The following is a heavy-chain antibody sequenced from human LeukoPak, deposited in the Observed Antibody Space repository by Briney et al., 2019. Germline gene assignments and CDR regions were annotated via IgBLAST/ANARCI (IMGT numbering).Heavy chain of an antibody. D-gene: IGHD3-22*01. CDR3: ARADYYDSSGYYDY. CDR2: IYYSGST. V-gene: IGHV4-59*01. CDR1: GGSISSYY. J-gene: IGHJ4*02. Sequence: SETLSLTCTVSGGSISSYYWSWIRQPPGKGLEWIGYIYYSGSTNYNPFLKSRVTISVDTSKNQFSLKLSSVTAADTAVYYCARADYYDSSGYYDYWGQGTLVTVSS.